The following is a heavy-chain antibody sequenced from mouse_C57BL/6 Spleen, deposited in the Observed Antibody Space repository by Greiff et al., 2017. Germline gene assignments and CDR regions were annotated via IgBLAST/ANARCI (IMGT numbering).Heavy chain of an antibody. CDR3: ARRGYYGSSHYCDD. D-gene: IGHD1-1*01. CDR1: GYTFTSYW. CDR2: IDPSASST. J-gene: IGHJ2*01. V-gene: IGHV1-69*01. Sequence: QVQLQQPGAELVMPGASVKLSCKASGYTFTSYWMPWVKQRPGQGLEWIGEIDPSASSTNYNHQFKGKSTLTVDNSSRTPYMQLSSLTAEDSAVDEGARRGYYGSSHYCDDGGQGTTRTVSS.